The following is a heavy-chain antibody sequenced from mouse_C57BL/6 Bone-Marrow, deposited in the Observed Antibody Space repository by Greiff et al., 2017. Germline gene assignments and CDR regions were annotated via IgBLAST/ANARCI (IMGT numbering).Heavy chain of an antibody. D-gene: IGHD2-5*01. J-gene: IGHJ1*03. CDR2: ISNGGGST. CDR3: ARPYSSWYFDV. Sequence: EVNLVESGGGLVQPGGSLKLSCAASGFTFSDYYMYWVRQTPEKRLEWVAYISNGGGSTYYPDTVKGRFTISRDNAKNTLYLQMSRLKSEDTAMYYCARPYSSWYFDVWGTGTTVTVSS. CDR1: GFTFSDYY. V-gene: IGHV5-12*01.